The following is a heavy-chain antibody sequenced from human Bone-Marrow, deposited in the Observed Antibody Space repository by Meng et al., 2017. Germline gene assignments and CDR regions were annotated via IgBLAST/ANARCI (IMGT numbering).Heavy chain of an antibody. CDR3: ARGGIAAAGTGDYYYGMDV. J-gene: IGHJ6*02. D-gene: IGHD6-13*01. CDR1: GFTFSSYA. Sequence: GESLKISCAASGFTFSSYAMHWVRQAPGKGLEWVAVISYDGSNKYYADSVKGRFTISRDNSKNTLYLQMNSLRAEDTAVYYCARGGIAAAGTGDYYYGMDVWGQGTTVTVSS. V-gene: IGHV3-30*04. CDR2: ISYDGSNK.